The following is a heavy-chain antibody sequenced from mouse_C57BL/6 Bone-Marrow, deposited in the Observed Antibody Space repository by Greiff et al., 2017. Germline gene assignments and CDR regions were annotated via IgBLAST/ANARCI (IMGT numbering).Heavy chain of an antibody. D-gene: IGHD2-1*01. CDR2: ISDGGSYT. CDR1: GFTFSSYA. V-gene: IGHV5-4*01. CDR3: ARCLYGNYLDY. J-gene: IGHJ2*01. Sequence: EVHLVESGGGLVKPGGSLKLSCAASGFTFSSYAMSWVRQTPEKRLEWVATISDGGSYTYYPDNVKGRFTISRDHAKNNLYLQMSQLKSEDTAMYYCARCLYGNYLDYWGQGTTLTVSS.